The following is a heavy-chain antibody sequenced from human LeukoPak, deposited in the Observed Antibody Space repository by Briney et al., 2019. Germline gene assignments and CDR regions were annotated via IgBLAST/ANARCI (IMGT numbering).Heavy chain of an antibody. V-gene: IGHV4-59*01. J-gene: IGHJ6*02. CDR3: ARDNGVAGTGFYYGMDV. CDR1: GGSISSYY. CDR2: IYYSGST. Sequence: SETLCLTCTVSGGSISSYYWSWIRQPPGKGLEWIGYIYYSGSTNYNPSLKSRVTISVDASKNQFSLKLSSVTAADTAVYYCARDNGVAGTGFYYGMDVWGQGTTVTVSS. D-gene: IGHD6-19*01.